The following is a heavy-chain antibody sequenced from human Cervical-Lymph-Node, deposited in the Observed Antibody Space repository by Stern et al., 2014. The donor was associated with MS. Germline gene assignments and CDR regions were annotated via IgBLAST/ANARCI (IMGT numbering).Heavy chain of an antibody. V-gene: IGHV1-69*06. J-gene: IGHJ5*02. CDR3: ARGTGDNWFDP. CDR2: IIRPVGTA. CDR1: GGV. Sequence: QLVQSGADVKKPGSAVRVSCKASGGVSWLRQAPGQGLEYMGGIIRPVGTAHYAQRFQGRLTITADTSRNTTYMELRRLRSDDTAVYYCARGTGDNWFDPWGQGTLVSVSS. D-gene: IGHD3-10*01.